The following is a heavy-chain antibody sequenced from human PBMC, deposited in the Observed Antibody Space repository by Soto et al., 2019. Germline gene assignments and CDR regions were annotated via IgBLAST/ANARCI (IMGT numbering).Heavy chain of an antibody. Sequence: DVELLESGGGLGQPGGSLRLSCAASGFTFSSYAMSWVRQAPGKGLEWGAAISASGGSTNYADSVKGRFAISRDNSKDTMYLRMNSLRAEDTAVYYCAKDRGIYYGSGSYYIWGRGTLVTVSS. CDR1: GFTFSSYA. CDR3: AKDRGIYYGSGSYYI. CDR2: ISASGGST. V-gene: IGHV3-23*01. D-gene: IGHD3-10*01. J-gene: IGHJ3*02.